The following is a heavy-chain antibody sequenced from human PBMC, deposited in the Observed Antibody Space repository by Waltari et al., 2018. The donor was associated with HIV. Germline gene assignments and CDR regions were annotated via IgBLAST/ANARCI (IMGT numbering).Heavy chain of an antibody. J-gene: IGHJ6*02. V-gene: IGHV3-48*04. CDR3: ARDDYGMDV. Sequence: EVQLVESGGGLVQPGGSLRLPCAASGLTFSIYSMNWVRQAPGKGLEWVSYISSSSSTIYYADSVKGRFTISRDNAKNSLYLQMNSLRAEDTAVYYCARDDYGMDVWGQGTTVTVSS. CDR2: ISSSSSTI. CDR1: GLTFSIYS.